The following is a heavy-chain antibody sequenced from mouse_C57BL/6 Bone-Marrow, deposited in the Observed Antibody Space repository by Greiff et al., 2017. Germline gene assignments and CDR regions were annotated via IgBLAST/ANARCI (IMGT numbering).Heavy chain of an antibody. J-gene: IGHJ4*01. CDR1: GYTFTSYW. CDR2: IHPNSGST. CDR3: ARQDGNYVEAMDY. Sequence: QVQLQQPGAELVKPGASVKLSCKASGYTFTSYWMHWVKQRPGQGLEWIGMIHPNSGSTNDNEKFKSKATLTVDKSSSTAYRQLSSLTSEDSAVYYCARQDGNYVEAMDYWGQGTSVTVSS. V-gene: IGHV1-64*01. D-gene: IGHD2-1*01.